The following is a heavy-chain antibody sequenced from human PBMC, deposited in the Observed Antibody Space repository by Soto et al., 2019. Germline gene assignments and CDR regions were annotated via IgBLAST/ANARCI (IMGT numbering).Heavy chain of an antibody. CDR2: IYWDDDK. D-gene: IGHD2-2*01. J-gene: IGHJ4*02. Sequence: QITLKESGPTLVKPTQTLTLTCTFSGFSLSTSGVGVGWIRQPPGKALEWLALIYWDDDKRYSPSLKSRLTITKDTSKNQVVLTLTNMDPVDTATYYCAHRRDQLRAFDYWGQGTLVTVSS. V-gene: IGHV2-5*02. CDR3: AHRRDQLRAFDY. CDR1: GFSLSTSGVG.